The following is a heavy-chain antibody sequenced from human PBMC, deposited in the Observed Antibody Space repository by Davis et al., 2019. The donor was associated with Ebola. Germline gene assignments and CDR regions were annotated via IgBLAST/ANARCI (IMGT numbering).Heavy chain of an antibody. CDR3: ARGTWIQLWHPHFDY. D-gene: IGHD5-18*01. Sequence: PSETLSLTCAVYGGSFSGYYWSWIRQPPGKGLEWIGEINHSGSTNYNPSLKSRVTISVDTSKNQFSLKLSSVTAADTAVYYCARGTWIQLWHPHFDYWGQGTLVTVSS. CDR1: GGSFSGYY. CDR2: INHSGST. J-gene: IGHJ4*02. V-gene: IGHV4-34*01.